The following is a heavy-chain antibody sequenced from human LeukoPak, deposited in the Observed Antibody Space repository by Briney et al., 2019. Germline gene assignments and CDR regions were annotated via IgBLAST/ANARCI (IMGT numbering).Heavy chain of an antibody. Sequence: WGSLRLSCAASGLTFSSYGMNWVRQAPGKGLEWLSYLSNTGNIHYAQSVKGRFTISRDNAKNSLYLQMDGLRAEDTAVYYCARRGDTPMIGDHWGQGILVTVAS. CDR2: LSNTGNI. J-gene: IGHJ4*02. D-gene: IGHD5-18*01. V-gene: IGHV3-48*01. CDR1: GLTFSSYG. CDR3: ARRGDTPMIGDH.